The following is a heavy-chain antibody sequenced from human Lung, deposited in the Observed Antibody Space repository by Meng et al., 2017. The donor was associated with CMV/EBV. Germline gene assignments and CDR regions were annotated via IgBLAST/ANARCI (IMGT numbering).Heavy chain of an antibody. CDR2: INPNSGGT. J-gene: IGHJ5*02. CDR3: ARDRSGYYDLWSGYLPHGWFDP. D-gene: IGHD3-3*01. CDR1: GYTFTGYY. Sequence: ASVKVSCKASGYTFTGYYMYWVRQAPGQGLEWMGWINPNSGGTNHAQKFQGRVTMTRDTSTSTAYMELGRLRSDDTAVYYCARDRSGYYDLWSGYLPHGWFDPWGQGTXVTVSS. V-gene: IGHV1-2*02.